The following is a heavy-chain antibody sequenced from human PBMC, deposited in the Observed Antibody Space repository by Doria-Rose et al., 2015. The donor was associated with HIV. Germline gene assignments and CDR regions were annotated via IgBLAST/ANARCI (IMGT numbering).Heavy chain of an antibody. CDR1: GFTFSSHR. CDR2: ISSTSAYI. V-gene: IGHV3-21*01. J-gene: IGHJ4*02. CDR3: ATGVTLDY. Sequence: VQLVESGGGLVRPGRSLRLSCATSGFTFSSHRLNWVRQAPGKGLEWVSSISSTSAYINYADSVRGRFTISRDNARNSLYLQMDSLRAEDTAIYYCATGVTLDYWGQGTLVTVSS. D-gene: IGHD3-10*01.